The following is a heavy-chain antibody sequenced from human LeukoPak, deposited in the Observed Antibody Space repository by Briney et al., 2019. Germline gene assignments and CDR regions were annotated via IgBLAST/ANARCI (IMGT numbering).Heavy chain of an antibody. V-gene: IGHV4-34*01. D-gene: IGHD6-6*01. CDR2: INHSGST. CDR1: GDSISSYY. CDR3: ARQLAPWYYYMDV. Sequence: KTSETLSLTCTVSGDSISSYYWSWIRQPPGKGLEWIGEINHSGSTNYNPSLKSRVTISVDTSKNQFSLKLSSVTAADTAVYYCARQLAPWYYYMDVWGKGTTVTVSS. J-gene: IGHJ6*03.